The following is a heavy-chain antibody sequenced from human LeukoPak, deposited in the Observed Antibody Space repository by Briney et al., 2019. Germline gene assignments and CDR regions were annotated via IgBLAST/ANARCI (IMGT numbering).Heavy chain of an antibody. J-gene: IGHJ4*02. D-gene: IGHD3-22*01. CDR2: ISGSGGNT. Sequence: PGGSLRLSCAASGLTFSSYAMSWVREAPGEGLEWVSAISGSGGNTYYADSVKGRFTISRDNSKNTLYLQMNSLRAEDTAVYYCAKRETYYYDSSGYWLDYWGQGTLVTVSS. V-gene: IGHV3-23*01. CDR3: AKRETYYYDSSGYWLDY. CDR1: GLTFSSYA.